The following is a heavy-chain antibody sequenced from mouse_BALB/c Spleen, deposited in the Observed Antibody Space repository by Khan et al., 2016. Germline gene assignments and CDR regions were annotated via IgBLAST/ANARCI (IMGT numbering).Heavy chain of an antibody. Sequence: QVQLKQSGTELVRPGASVTLSCTVSGYSFTRYWMNWVKQRPGQGLEWIGMIHPSGSESWLNQLFKDKAILNVDNSSSIAYMQLSIPTAEASAVYYCTRSADGNHSYAAMAYWGQGTSVTVSS. CDR3: TRSADGNHSYAAMAY. D-gene: IGHD3-2*02. J-gene: IGHJ4*01. V-gene: IGHV1S82*01. CDR2: IHPSGSES. CDR1: GYSFTRYW.